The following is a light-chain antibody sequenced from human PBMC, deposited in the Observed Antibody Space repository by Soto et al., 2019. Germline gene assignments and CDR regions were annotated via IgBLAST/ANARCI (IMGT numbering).Light chain of an antibody. Sequence: EFVLTQSPGTLSLSPGERATLSCRASQTVRNNYLAWYQQKPGQAPRLLIYDASSRATGIPDRFSGGGSGTEFTLTISSLQSEDFAVYYCQQYNNWPPFTFGPGTKVDIK. CDR2: DAS. CDR1: QTVRNNY. V-gene: IGKV3-20*01. J-gene: IGKJ3*01. CDR3: QQYNNWPPFT.